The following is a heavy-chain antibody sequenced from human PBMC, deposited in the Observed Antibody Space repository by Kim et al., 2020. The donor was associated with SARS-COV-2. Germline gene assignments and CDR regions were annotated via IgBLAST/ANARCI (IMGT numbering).Heavy chain of an antibody. CDR1: GFTISDYF. D-gene: IGHD6-19*01. V-gene: IGHV3-30*04. Sequence: GGSLRLSCVVSGFTISDYFVHWVRQAPGKGLEWVAVISKDGINRYVDSVQGRFTISGDNSKNTLFLEMNSLRTEDTAMYYCARGMEMGHDSGWWRAFD. CDR3: ARGMEMGHDSGWWRAFD. J-gene: IGHJ3*01. CDR2: ISKDGINR.